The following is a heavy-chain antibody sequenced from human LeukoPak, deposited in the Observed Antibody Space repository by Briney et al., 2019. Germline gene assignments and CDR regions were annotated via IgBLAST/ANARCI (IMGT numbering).Heavy chain of an antibody. CDR2: IYTNCST. V-gene: IGHV4-4*07. Sequence: SETLSLTCTVSGGSISSYYCSWSRLPAGNGQGLIWLIYTNCSTNYNPSLHSQVTMSVDTSKNKSSLKLTSVTATDTAMSYRARRMATIRAFDIWGQGTMVTVSS. J-gene: IGHJ3*02. D-gene: IGHD5-24*01. CDR3: ARRMATIRAFDI. CDR1: GGSISSYY.